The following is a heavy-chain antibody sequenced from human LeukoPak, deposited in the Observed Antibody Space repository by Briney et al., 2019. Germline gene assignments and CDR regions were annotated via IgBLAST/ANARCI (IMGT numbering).Heavy chain of an antibody. CDR3: ARDSSGWGSYFDY. CDR1: GGSISSGGYY. Sequence: SQTLSLTCTVSGGSISSGGYYWSWIRQHPGKGLEWTGYIYYSGSTYYNPSLKSRVTISVDTSKNQFSLKLSSVTAADTAVYYCARDSSGWGSYFDYWGQGTLVTVSS. D-gene: IGHD6-19*01. J-gene: IGHJ4*02. CDR2: IYYSGST. V-gene: IGHV4-31*03.